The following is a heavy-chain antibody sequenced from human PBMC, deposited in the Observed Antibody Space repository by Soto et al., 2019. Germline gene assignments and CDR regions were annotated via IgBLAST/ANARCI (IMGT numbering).Heavy chain of an antibody. V-gene: IGHV4-34*01. D-gene: IGHD2-15*01. CDR2: INHSGIT. Sequence: SETLSLTCAVYGGSFSGYYWNWIRQPPGKGLEWIGEINHSGITNYNPSLKSRVTISLGTSKSQFSLKLSSVTTADTAVYYGAVDGARIGCWGPGTLVTVSS. J-gene: IGHJ4*02. CDR1: GGSFSGYY. CDR3: AVDGARIGC.